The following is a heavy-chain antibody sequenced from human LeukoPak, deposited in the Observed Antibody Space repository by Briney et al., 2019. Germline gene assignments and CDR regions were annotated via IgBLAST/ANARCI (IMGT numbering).Heavy chain of an antibody. Sequence: GGSLRLSCAASGFTFSSYSMNWVRQAPGKGLEWVSSISSSSSYIYYADSVKGRFTISRDNAKNSLYLQMNSLRAEDTAVYYCARARYGDQEYYFDYWGQGTLVTVSS. CDR1: GFTFSSYS. J-gene: IGHJ4*02. CDR3: ARARYGDQEYYFDY. CDR2: ISSSSSYI. V-gene: IGHV3-21*01. D-gene: IGHD4-17*01.